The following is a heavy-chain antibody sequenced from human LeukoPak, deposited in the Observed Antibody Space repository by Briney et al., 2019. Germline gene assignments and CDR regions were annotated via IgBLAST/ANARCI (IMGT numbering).Heavy chain of an antibody. Sequence: SETLSLTCTVSGYSISSGYYWGWIRQPPGKGLEWIGSIYHSGSTYYNPSLKSRVTMSVDTSKNQFSLKLSSVTAADTAVYYCARDREPRGFDYWGQGTLVTVSS. CDR3: ARDREPRGFDY. V-gene: IGHV4-38-2*02. J-gene: IGHJ4*02. CDR2: IYHSGST. CDR1: GYSISSGYY. D-gene: IGHD1-14*01.